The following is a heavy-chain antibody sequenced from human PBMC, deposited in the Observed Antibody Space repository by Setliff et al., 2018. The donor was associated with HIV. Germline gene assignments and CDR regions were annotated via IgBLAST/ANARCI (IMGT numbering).Heavy chain of an antibody. J-gene: IGHJ4*02. CDR1: GFTFGDYA. V-gene: IGHV4-39*07. Sequence: SETLRLSCTASGFTFGDYAMTWVRQPPGKGLEWIGSIFFSGSAYYNPSLKSRVTISVDTSKNQFSLKLSSVTAADTAVYYCARVGYYDTSFDYWGQGTLVTVSS. CDR2: IFFSGSA. D-gene: IGHD3-22*01. CDR3: ARVGYYDTSFDY.